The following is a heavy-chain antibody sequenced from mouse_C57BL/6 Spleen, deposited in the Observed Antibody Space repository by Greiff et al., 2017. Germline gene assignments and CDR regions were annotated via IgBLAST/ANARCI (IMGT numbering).Heavy chain of an antibody. CDR2: ISNGGGST. CDR3: ARRGILYYAMDY. Sequence: EVQLQQSGGGLVQPGGSLKLSCAASGFTFSDYYMYWVRQTPEKRLEWVAYISNGGGSTYYPDTVKGRFTISRDNAKNTLYLQMSRLKSEDTAMYYCARRGILYYAMDYWGQGTSVTVSS. CDR1: GFTFSDYY. V-gene: IGHV5-12*01. J-gene: IGHJ4*01.